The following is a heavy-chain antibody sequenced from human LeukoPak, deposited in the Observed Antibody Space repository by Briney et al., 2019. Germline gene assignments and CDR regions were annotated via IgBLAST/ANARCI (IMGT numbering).Heavy chain of an antibody. V-gene: IGHV3-49*03. J-gene: IGHJ4*02. D-gene: IGHD3-9*01. Sequence: GGSLRLSCAASGFTISSNYMTWFRQAPGKGLEWVGFIRSKAYGGTTEYAASVKGRFTISRDDSKSIAYLQMNSLKTEDTAVYYCTRVRGRRYFDWLFQKTPPFDYWGQGTLVTVSS. CDR2: IRSKAYGGTT. CDR3: TRVRGRRYFDWLFQKTPPFDY. CDR1: GFTISSNY.